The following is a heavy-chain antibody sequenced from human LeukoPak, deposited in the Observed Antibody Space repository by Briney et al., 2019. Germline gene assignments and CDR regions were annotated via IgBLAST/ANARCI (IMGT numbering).Heavy chain of an antibody. CDR2: ISYSGST. CDR3: TSLSGGDYDILTGYYYYYYMDV. D-gene: IGHD3-9*01. V-gene: IGHV4-59*13. Sequence: PSETLSLTCTVSGGSISSNDWTWIRQPPGKGLEWICHISYSGSTNYNPSLKSRLTISVETSRNQFSLELTSVTAADTAVYYCTSLSGGDYDILTGYYYYYYMDVWGKGTTVTVSS. CDR1: GGSISSND. J-gene: IGHJ6*03.